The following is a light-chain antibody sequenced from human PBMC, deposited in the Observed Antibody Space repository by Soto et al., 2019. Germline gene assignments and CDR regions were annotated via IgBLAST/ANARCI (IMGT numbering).Light chain of an antibody. CDR1: QSVSSSY. CDR3: QQYGSSR. Sequence: EIVLTQSPGTLSLSPGERATLSCRASQSVSSSYLAWYQQKPGQAPRLLIYGASSRATGIPDRFSGSGSGTDFTLTMSRLEPQDFAVYYWQQYGSSRFGQGTRLEIK. J-gene: IGKJ5*01. V-gene: IGKV3-20*01. CDR2: GAS.